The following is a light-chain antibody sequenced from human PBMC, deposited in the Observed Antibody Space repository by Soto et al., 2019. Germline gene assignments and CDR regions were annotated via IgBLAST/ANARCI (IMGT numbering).Light chain of an antibody. Sequence: QSALTQPASVSGSPGQSITISCTGTSTDIGTYSRVSWYLQYPGKAPKLMIYDVTKRPLGVSNRFSGSKSGNTASLTISGLQAEDEADYYCNSYTSSSTLVFGTGTKVTVL. V-gene: IGLV2-14*02. CDR2: DVT. J-gene: IGLJ1*01. CDR3: NSYTSSSTLV. CDR1: STDIGTYSR.